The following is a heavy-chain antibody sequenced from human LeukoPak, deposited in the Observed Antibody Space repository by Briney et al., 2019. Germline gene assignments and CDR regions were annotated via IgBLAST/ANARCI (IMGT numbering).Heavy chain of an antibody. CDR3: AKDPHRRVRGVSLDY. Sequence: GGSLRLSCAASGFTFSDYYMSWIRQAPGKGLEWVSAISGSGGSTYYADSVKGRFTISRDNSKNTLYLQMNSLRAEDTAVYYCAKDPHRRVRGVSLDYWGQGTLVTVSS. D-gene: IGHD3-10*01. J-gene: IGHJ4*02. CDR2: ISGSGGST. CDR1: GFTFSDYY. V-gene: IGHV3-23*01.